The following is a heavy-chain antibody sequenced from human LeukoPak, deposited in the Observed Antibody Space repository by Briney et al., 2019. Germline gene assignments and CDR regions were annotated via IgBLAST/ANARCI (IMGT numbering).Heavy chain of an antibody. J-gene: IGHJ2*01. CDR2: IIPLFGTT. Sequence: SVKVSCKASGYTFNSFSINWVRQAPGQGLEWMGGIIPLFGTTSYAQKFRGRLTITADESTSTAYMELSSLRSEDTALYYCARERSNYDSRLGDWYLDLWGRGTLVTVSS. CDR1: GYTFNSFS. V-gene: IGHV1-69*13. D-gene: IGHD3-16*01. CDR3: ARERSNYDSRLGDWYLDL.